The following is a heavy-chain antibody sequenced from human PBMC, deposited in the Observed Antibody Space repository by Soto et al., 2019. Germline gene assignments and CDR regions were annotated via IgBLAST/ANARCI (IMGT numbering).Heavy chain of an antibody. CDR1: GVDFRGSY. Sequence: QLEESGGGLVEPGGSLRLSCVGSGVDFRGSYMNWIRQAPGKGLEWISYVSDTGRTIHYADSVKGRFVISRDNSKDSLYLQMNDLRADDTAVYYCAGFKEGNIVGMRWVDPWGQGTRVTVSS. V-gene: IGHV3-11*01. D-gene: IGHD2-8*01. J-gene: IGHJ5*02. CDR2: VSDTGRTI. CDR3: AGFKEGNIVGMRWVDP.